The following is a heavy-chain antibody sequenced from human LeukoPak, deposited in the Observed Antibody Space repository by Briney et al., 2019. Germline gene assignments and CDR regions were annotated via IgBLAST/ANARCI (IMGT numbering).Heavy chain of an antibody. Sequence: PGGSLRLTCAASGFTFSSYAMSWVRQAPGKGLEWVSAISGSGGSTYYAYSVKGRFTISRDKSNNTLYMQMNSLRAEDTAVYYCAKGGLGHWGAFDIWGQGKMVTVSS. J-gene: IGHJ3*02. V-gene: IGHV3-23*01. CDR2: ISGSGGST. D-gene: IGHD3-16*01. CDR3: AKGGLGHWGAFDI. CDR1: GFTFSSYA.